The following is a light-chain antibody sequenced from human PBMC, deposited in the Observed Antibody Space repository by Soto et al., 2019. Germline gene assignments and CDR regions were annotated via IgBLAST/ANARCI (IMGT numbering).Light chain of an antibody. CDR1: SSDVGSYNY. CDR3: SSYTSSTVS. J-gene: IGLJ2*01. Sequence: QSALTQPASVSGSPGQSITISCTGTSSDVGSYNYVSWYQQHPGKAPKLMIYDVSNRPSGVSNRFSGSKSGNTASLTISGLQAEDEADYYCSSYTSSTVSFGGGTKVTVL. CDR2: DVS. V-gene: IGLV2-14*01.